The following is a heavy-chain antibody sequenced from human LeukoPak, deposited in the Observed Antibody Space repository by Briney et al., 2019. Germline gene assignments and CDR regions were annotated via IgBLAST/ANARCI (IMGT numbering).Heavy chain of an antibody. Sequence: ASVKVSCKASGYTFTSYGISWVRQAPGQGLEWMGWISAYNGNIHYAQNLQGRVTMTTDTSTSTAYMELRSLRSDDTAVYYCARDAPMTTIAGGVEYWGQGTLVTVSS. D-gene: IGHD5-24*01. CDR3: ARDAPMTTIAGGVEY. V-gene: IGHV1-18*01. CDR1: GYTFTSYG. J-gene: IGHJ4*02. CDR2: ISAYNGNI.